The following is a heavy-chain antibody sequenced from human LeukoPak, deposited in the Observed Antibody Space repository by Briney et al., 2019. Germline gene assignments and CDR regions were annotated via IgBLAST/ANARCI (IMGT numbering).Heavy chain of an antibody. CDR2: ISSSSSTI. CDR1: GFTFSSYS. CDR3: ARDGLNYDILTGLPFNDAFDI. V-gene: IGHV3-48*04. J-gene: IGHJ3*02. D-gene: IGHD3-9*01. Sequence: PGGSLRLSCAASGFTFSSYSMNWVRQAPGKGLEWVSYISSSSSTIYYAASVKGRFTISRDNAKNSLYLQMNSLRAEDTAVYYCARDGLNYDILTGLPFNDAFDIWGQGTMVTVSS.